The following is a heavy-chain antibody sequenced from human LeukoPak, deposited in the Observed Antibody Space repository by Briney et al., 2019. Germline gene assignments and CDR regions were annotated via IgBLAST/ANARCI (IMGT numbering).Heavy chain of an antibody. V-gene: IGHV1-46*01. Sequence: ASVKVSCKAPGYTFSTYYMHWVRQAPGQGLEWMGIINPSGDYTTYAQKFQGRVTMTRDTSTSTVYMELSSLRSEDTAMYHCARGGGGHGMDVWGQGTTVTVSS. D-gene: IGHD2-15*01. CDR2: INPSGDYT. J-gene: IGHJ6*02. CDR3: ARGGGGHGMDV. CDR1: GYTFSTYY.